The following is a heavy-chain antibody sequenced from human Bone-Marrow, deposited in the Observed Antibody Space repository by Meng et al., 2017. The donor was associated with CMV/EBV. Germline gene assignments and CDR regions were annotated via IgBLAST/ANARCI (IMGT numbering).Heavy chain of an antibody. CDR1: GFTFSSYW. CDR2: IKQDGSEK. D-gene: IGHD1-26*01. V-gene: IGHV3-7*01. CDR3: ARSYLYFQH. J-gene: IGHJ1*01. Sequence: GESLKISCAASGFTFSSYWMSWVRQAPGKGLEWVANIKQDGSEKYYVDSVKGRFTISRDNAKNSLYLQTNSLRAEDTAVYYCARSYLYFQHWGQGTLVTVSS.